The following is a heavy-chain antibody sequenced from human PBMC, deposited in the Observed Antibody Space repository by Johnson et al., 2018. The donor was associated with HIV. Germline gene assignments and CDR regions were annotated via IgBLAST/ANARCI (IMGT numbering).Heavy chain of an antibody. CDR2: ISSSGSTI. Sequence: QVQLVESGGGLVKPGGSLRLSCAASGFTFSDYYMSWIRQAPGKGLEWVSYISSSGSTIYYADSVKGRFTHPRDNAKNSLYPQMNSLSAEDTALYNCVKDSDTYYYGSGDAFDVWGQGTMVTVSS. V-gene: IGHV3-11*01. CDR3: VKDSDTYYYGSGDAFDV. D-gene: IGHD3-10*01. J-gene: IGHJ3*01. CDR1: GFTFSDYY.